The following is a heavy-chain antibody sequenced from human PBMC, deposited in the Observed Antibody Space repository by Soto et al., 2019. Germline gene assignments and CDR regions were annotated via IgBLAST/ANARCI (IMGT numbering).Heavy chain of an antibody. V-gene: IGHV3-23*01. CDR3: ANNLALDY. CDR1: GFTFSSYA. CDR2: ISGGGGST. Sequence: GGSLRLSCAASGFTFSSYAMSWVRQAPGKGLEWVSGISGGGGSTHYADSVKGRFTISRDNPKNTLYLQMSSLRADDTAIYYCANNLALDYWGQGTLVTVSS. J-gene: IGHJ4*02.